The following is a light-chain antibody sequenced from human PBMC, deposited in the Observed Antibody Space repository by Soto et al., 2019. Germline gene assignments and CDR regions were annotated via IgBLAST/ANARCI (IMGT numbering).Light chain of an antibody. J-gene: IGLJ1*01. Sequence: QSALAQPAPVSGSPGQSITISCTGTSSDVGGYNYVSWYQQQSGKAPKLMTHEVSNRPSGVSNRFSGSKSGNTASLTISGLQAEDEADYYCSSYTSSRAYVFGIGTKVTVL. CDR1: SSDVGGYNY. CDR3: SSYTSSRAYV. V-gene: IGLV2-14*01. CDR2: EVS.